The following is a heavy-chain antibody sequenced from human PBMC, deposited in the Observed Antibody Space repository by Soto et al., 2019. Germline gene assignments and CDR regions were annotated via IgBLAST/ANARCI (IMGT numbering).Heavy chain of an antibody. Sequence: ASVEVSCKASGGTFSSYSISWVLQAPGQGLEWMGGIIPIFGTANYAQKFQGRVTITADESTSTAYMELSGLRSEDTAVYYCAREIAAAGYFDYWGQGTLVTVSS. CDR1: GGTFSSYS. V-gene: IGHV1-69*13. CDR2: IIPIFGTA. D-gene: IGHD6-13*01. CDR3: AREIAAAGYFDY. J-gene: IGHJ4*02.